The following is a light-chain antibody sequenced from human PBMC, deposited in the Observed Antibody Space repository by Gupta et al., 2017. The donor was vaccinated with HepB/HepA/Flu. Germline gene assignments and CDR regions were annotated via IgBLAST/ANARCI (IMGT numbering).Light chain of an antibody. Sequence: SSALTQDPDVSVALGRPVRLTCQGDSLRSYYARWYQQTPGQAPVRVIDGKNNCPSGIPDRSAGSSSGKTSTVTITGAQAEEEADDDCNYRDTSGNHLDVVFGGGTKLTVL. CDR3: NYRDTSGNHLDVV. V-gene: IGLV3-19*01. CDR2: GKN. J-gene: IGLJ2*01. CDR1: SLRSYY.